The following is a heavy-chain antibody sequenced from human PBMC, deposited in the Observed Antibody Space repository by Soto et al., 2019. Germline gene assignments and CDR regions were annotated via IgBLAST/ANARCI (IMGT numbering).Heavy chain of an antibody. CDR2: ISGSGGST. V-gene: IGHV3-23*01. CDR1: GFTFSSYA. D-gene: IGHD5-18*01. J-gene: IGHJ6*02. Sequence: GGSLRLSCAASGFTFSSYAMSWVRQAPGKGLEWVSAISGSGGSTYYADSVKGRFTISRDNSKNTLYLQMNSLRAEDTAVYYCAKNLVLGWIQIQNNYYYGMDVWDQGTTVTVSS. CDR3: AKNLVLGWIQIQNNYYYGMDV.